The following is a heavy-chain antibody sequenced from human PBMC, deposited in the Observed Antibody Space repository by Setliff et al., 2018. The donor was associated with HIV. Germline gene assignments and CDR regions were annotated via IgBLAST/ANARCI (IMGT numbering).Heavy chain of an antibody. CDR2: ISSSSSYI. J-gene: IGHJ6*02. D-gene: IGHD3-10*01. CDR3: VYGSGSYRKYGMDV. V-gene: IGHV3-21*01. Sequence: GGSLRLSCAASGFTFSSYSMNWVRQAPGKGLEWVSSISSSSSYIYYADSVKGRFTISRDNAKNSLYLQMNSLRAEDTAVYYCVYGSGSYRKYGMDVWGQGTTVTVS. CDR1: GFTFSSYS.